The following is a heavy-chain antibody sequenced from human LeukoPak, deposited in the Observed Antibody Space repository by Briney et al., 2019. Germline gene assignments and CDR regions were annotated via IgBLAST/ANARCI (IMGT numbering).Heavy chain of an antibody. CDR2: ISYDGSNK. CDR1: GFTLSSYG. CDR3: ARDGWSTDYYYYYGMDV. Sequence: GGSLRLSCVPSGFTLSSYGMHWVRQGPGTGREWVGVISYDGSNKYYADSVKGRFTISRDNSKNPLYLQMNSLRAEDTAVYYCARDGWSTDYYYYYGMDVWGQGTTVTVSS. J-gene: IGHJ6*02. D-gene: IGHD3-3*01. V-gene: IGHV3-30*03.